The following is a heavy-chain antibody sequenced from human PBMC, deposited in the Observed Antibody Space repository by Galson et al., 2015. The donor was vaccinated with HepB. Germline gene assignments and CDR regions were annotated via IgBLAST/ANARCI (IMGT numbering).Heavy chain of an antibody. Sequence: SLRLSCAASGFTFSSYWMHWVRQVPGKGLVWVSRVSSDGNYATYADSVKGRFTISRDNAKNTLSLQMNSLRAEDTAVYYCARDRSGSSYFDNWGQGTLDTVSS. D-gene: IGHD3-10*01. J-gene: IGHJ4*02. V-gene: IGHV3-74*01. CDR3: ARDRSGSSYFDN. CDR1: GFTFSSYW. CDR2: VSSDGNYA.